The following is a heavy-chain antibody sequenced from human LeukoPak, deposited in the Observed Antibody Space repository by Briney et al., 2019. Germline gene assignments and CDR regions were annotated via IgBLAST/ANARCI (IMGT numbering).Heavy chain of an antibody. CDR3: ARAPSPLYYYGMDV. CDR1: GGSISSGGYY. J-gene: IGHJ6*02. V-gene: IGHV4-31*11. CDR2: IYYSGST. Sequence: SQTLSLTCAVSGGSISSGGYYWSWIRQHPGKGLEWIGYIYYSGSTYYNPSLKSRVTISVDTSKNQFSLKLSSVTAADTAVYYCARAPSPLYYYGMDVWGQGTLVTVSS.